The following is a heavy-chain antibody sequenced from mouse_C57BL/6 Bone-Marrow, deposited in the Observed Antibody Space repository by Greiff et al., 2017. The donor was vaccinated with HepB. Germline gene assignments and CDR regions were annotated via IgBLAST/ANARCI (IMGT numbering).Heavy chain of an antibody. CDR1: GYTFTSYW. Sequence: QVQLQQPGAELVKPGASVKMSCKASGYTFTSYWITWVKQRPGQGLEWIGDIYPGSGSTNYNEKFKSKATLTVDTSSSTAYMQLSSLTSEDSAVYYCAREGTTVVAPRFDVWGTGTTVTVSS. D-gene: IGHD1-1*01. CDR3: AREGTTVVAPRFDV. V-gene: IGHV1-55*01. CDR2: IYPGSGST. J-gene: IGHJ1*03.